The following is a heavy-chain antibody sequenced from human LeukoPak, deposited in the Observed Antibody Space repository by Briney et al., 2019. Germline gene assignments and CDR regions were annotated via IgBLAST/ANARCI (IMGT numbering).Heavy chain of an antibody. D-gene: IGHD3-22*01. V-gene: IGHV1-18*01. CDR2: ISAYNGNT. CDR1: GYTFTSYG. Sequence: VASVKVSCKASGYTFTSYGISWVRQAPGQGLEWMGWISAYNGNTNYAQKLQGRVTMTTDTSTSTAYMELRSLRSDDTAVYYCARSSPVITMIVVVGVDYWGQGTLVTVSS. J-gene: IGHJ4*02. CDR3: ARSSPVITMIVVVGVDY.